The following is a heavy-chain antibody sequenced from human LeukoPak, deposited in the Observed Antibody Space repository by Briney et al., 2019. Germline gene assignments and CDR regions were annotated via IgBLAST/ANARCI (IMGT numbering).Heavy chain of an antibody. J-gene: IGHJ4*02. D-gene: IGHD4-17*01. CDR3: YLYGDRVERHGY. Sequence: GASVKVSCKASGGTFSSYAISWVRQAPGQGLEWMGGIIPIFGTANYAQKFQGRVTITTDESTSTAYMELSSLRSEDTAVYYCYLYGDRVERHGYWGQGTLVTVSS. CDR1: GGTFSSYA. CDR2: IIPIFGTA. V-gene: IGHV1-69*05.